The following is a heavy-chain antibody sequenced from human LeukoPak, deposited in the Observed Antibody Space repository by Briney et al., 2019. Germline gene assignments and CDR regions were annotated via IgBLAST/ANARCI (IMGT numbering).Heavy chain of an antibody. V-gene: IGHV1-2*02. CDR1: GYTFTGYY. J-gene: IGHJ4*02. CDR3: AREGDGDYDVWFLFDY. Sequence: GASVKVSCKASGYTFTGYYMHWVRQAPGQGLEWMGWINPNSGGTNYAQKFQGRVTMTRDTSISTAYMELSRLRSDDTAVYYCAREGDGDYDVWFLFDYWGQGTLVTVSS. CDR2: INPNSGGT. D-gene: IGHD4-17*01.